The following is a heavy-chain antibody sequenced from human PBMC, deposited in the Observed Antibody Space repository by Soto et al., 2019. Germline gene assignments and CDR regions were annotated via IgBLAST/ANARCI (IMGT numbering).Heavy chain of an antibody. CDR1: GFTFSDYP. CDR3: ARDFIVGAPDYFDY. D-gene: IGHD1-26*01. J-gene: IGHJ4*02. CDR2: ISYDGRVK. Sequence: QVQLVESGGGVVQPGRSLSLSCAASGFTFSDYPMHWVRQAPGKGLEWVAVISYDGRVKYYVDSVKGRFTISRDESKHTLYLQMNSLRVDDTAVYYCARDFIVGAPDYFDYWGQRPLVTVSS. V-gene: IGHV3-30*04.